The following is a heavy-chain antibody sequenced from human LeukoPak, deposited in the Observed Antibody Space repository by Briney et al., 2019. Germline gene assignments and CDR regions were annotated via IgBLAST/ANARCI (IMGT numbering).Heavy chain of an antibody. D-gene: IGHD2-15*01. CDR1: GGSFSGYY. V-gene: IGHV4-34*01. Sequence: SETLSLTCAVYGGSFSGYYWSWIRQPPGKGLEWIGEINHSGSTNSNPSLKSRVTISVDTSKNQFSLKLSSVTAADTAVYYCASTCSGGSCSYYFDYWGQGTLVTVSS. CDR3: ASTCSGGSCSYYFDY. CDR2: INHSGST. J-gene: IGHJ4*02.